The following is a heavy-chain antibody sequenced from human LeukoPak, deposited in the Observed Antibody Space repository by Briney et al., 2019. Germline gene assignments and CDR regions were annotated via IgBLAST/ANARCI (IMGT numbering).Heavy chain of an antibody. Sequence: GRSLRLSCAASGFTFSSYAMHWVRQAPGKGLEWVGRIKSKTDGGTTDYAAPVKGRFTISRDDSKNTLYLQMNSLKTEDTAVYYCARGRPPFDWFPLLWGQGTLVTVSS. CDR1: GFTFSSYA. V-gene: IGHV3-15*01. CDR3: ARGRPPFDWFPLL. CDR2: IKSKTDGGTT. J-gene: IGHJ4*02. D-gene: IGHD3-9*01.